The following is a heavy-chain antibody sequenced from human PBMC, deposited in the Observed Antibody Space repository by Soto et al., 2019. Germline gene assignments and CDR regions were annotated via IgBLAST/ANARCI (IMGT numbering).Heavy chain of an antibody. CDR3: ARDGGLLWFGELLYYYYYGMDV. Sequence: PGGSLRLSCAASGFTFSSYWMHWVRQAPGKGLVWVSRINSDGSSTSYADSVKGRFTIPRDNAKNTLYLQMNSLRAEDTAVYYCARDGGLLWFGELLYYYYYGMDVWGQGTTVTVSS. D-gene: IGHD3-10*01. CDR2: INSDGSST. CDR1: GFTFSSYW. J-gene: IGHJ6*02. V-gene: IGHV3-74*01.